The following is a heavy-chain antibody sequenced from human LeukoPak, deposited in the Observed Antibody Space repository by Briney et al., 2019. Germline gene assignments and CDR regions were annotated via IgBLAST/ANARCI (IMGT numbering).Heavy chain of an antibody. CDR3: ARDMPPGVVVVTAPGWFDP. J-gene: IGHJ5*02. Sequence: GGSLRLSCAASGFTFSSYWMSWVRQAPGKGLEWVANIKQDGSEKYYVDSVKGRFTISRDNAKNSLYLQMNSLRAEDTAVYYCARDMPPGVVVVTAPGWFDPWDQGTLVTVSS. CDR2: IKQDGSEK. V-gene: IGHV3-7*01. CDR1: GFTFSSYW. D-gene: IGHD2-21*02.